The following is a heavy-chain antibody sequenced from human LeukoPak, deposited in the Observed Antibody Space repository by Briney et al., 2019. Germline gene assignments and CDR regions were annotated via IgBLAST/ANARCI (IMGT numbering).Heavy chain of an antibody. D-gene: IGHD2-2*02. CDR1: GYTFTGCY. Sequence: ASVKVSCKASGYTFTGCYMHWVRQAPGQGLEWMGWINPNSGATEYAQMFQGRVTMTRDTSISTAYMELSRLRSDDTAVYYCARVIPTAIPDYYYYYMDVWGKGTTVTVSS. CDR3: ARVIPTAIPDYYYYYMDV. CDR2: INPNSGAT. V-gene: IGHV1-2*02. J-gene: IGHJ6*03.